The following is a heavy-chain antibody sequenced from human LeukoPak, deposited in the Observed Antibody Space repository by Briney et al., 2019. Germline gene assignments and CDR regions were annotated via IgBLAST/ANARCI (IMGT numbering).Heavy chain of an antibody. CDR1: GYALTNYY. V-gene: IGHV1-46*01. J-gene: IGHJ4*02. Sequence: ASVKVSCKASGYALTNYYMSWVRQAPGQGPEWMGAIDPSSGDTQFAPKFEGRVTVTADTSTSTVYMEMNSLRPDDTAMYYCATYPGPTIQGSFDYWGQGTLVTASS. CDR3: ATYPGPTIQGSFDY. D-gene: IGHD5-18*01. CDR2: IDPSSGDT.